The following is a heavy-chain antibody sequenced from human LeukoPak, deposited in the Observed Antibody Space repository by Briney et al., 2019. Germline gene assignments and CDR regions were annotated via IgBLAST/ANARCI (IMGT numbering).Heavy chain of an antibody. V-gene: IGHV3-21*01. Sequence: GGNLSLYCAASGFTFSSNSMNWVRQAPGQGLEWVSSISSSSSYIYYADSVKGRITISRDNAKNSLYLQINSLRAEDTAVYYCARVIGMIAASGTCYYWGQGTLVTVSS. CDR2: ISSSSSYI. J-gene: IGHJ1*01. CDR1: GFTFSSNS. CDR3: ARVIGMIAASGTCYY. D-gene: IGHD6-13*01.